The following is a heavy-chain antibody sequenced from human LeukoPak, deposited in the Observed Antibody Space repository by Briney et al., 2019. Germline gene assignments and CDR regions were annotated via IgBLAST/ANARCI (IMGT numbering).Heavy chain of an antibody. D-gene: IGHD3-22*01. CDR3: ARDVFSSGYYVGRYYFDY. CDR2: INPSGGST. V-gene: IGHV1-46*01. CDR1: GYTFTTYY. Sequence: ASVKVSCKASGYTFTTYYMHWVRQAPGQGLEWMAIINPSGGSTSYAQKFQGRVTVTRDTSTSTVYMELSSLRSEDTAVYYCARDVFSSGYYVGRYYFDYWGQGTLVTVSS. J-gene: IGHJ4*02.